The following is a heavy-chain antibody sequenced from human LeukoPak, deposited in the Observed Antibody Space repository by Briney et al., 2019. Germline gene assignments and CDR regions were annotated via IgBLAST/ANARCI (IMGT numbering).Heavy chain of an antibody. CDR3: AKGAWVDRGFDY. CDR2: LTRGGETA. CDR1: GFTFSSYA. V-gene: IGHV3-23*01. Sequence: GGSLRLSCAVSGFTFSSYAMNWVRQAPGKGLEWVSGLTRGGETAHYADSVKGRFTISTDFSSNTLYLQMNSLRPEDTALYFCAKGAWVDRGFDYWGQGTLVTVSS. D-gene: IGHD3-10*01. J-gene: IGHJ4*02.